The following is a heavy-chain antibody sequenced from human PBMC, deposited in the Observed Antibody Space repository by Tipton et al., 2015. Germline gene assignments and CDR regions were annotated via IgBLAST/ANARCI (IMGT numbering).Heavy chain of an antibody. V-gene: IGHV4-4*02. CDR1: GDSISSSNW. Sequence: TLSLTCSVSGDSISSSNWWSWVRQPPGKGLEWIGEIHHGGSTNYNPSLRSRVSISVDTAKNQFSLKLSSVTAADTAVYYCARRRGYSYGRYFDYWGQGTLVTVSS. D-gene: IGHD5-18*01. CDR2: IHHGGST. J-gene: IGHJ4*02. CDR3: ARRRGYSYGRYFDY.